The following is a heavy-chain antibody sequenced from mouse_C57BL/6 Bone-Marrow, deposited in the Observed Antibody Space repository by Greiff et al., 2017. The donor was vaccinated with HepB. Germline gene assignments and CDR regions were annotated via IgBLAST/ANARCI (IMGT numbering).Heavy chain of an antibody. Sequence: LMEPGGSLKLSCAASGIDFSRYWMCWVRRAPGKGLEWIGEINPDSRTINYAPSIKDKFIISRDNSKNKLYLQMSKVRSEDTALYYCARLGYYCWFAYGGQGTLVTVSA. D-gene: IGHD1-1*02. CDR2: INPDSRTI. V-gene: IGHV4-1*01. CDR1: GIDFSRYW. J-gene: IGHJ3*01. CDR3: ARLGYYCWFAY.